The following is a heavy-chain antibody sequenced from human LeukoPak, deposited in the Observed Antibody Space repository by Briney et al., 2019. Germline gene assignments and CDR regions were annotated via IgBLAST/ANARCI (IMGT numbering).Heavy chain of an antibody. J-gene: IGHJ4*02. V-gene: IGHV3-74*01. D-gene: IGHD1-26*01. Sequence: GGSLRLSCAASGFTFSNYWMHWVRQAPGKGLVWVSLINSDGSSTNYADSVKGRFTISRDNAKNTRYLQMHRLRAEDTSVYYCVREDVGPSTLDFWGQGTVVSVLS. CDR1: GFTFSNYW. CDR2: INSDGSST. CDR3: VREDVGPSTLDF.